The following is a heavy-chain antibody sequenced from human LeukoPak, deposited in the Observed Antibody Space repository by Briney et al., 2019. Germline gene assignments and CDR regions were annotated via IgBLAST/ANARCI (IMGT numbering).Heavy chain of an antibody. J-gene: IGHJ4*02. CDR3: ARDDYYDSSGYPLGY. D-gene: IGHD3-22*01. CDR1: GFTFSSYS. V-gene: IGHV3-21*01. CDR2: ISSSSSYI. Sequence: GGSLRLSCAASGFTFSSYSMNWVRQAPGKGLERVSSISSSSSYIYYADSVKGRFTISRDNAKNSLYLQMNSLRDEDTAVYYCARDDYYDSSGYPLGYWGQGTLVTVSS.